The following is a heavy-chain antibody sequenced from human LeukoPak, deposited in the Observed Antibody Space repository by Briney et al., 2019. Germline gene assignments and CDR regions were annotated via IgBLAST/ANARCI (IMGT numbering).Heavy chain of an antibody. CDR1: GFTFSSYE. D-gene: IGHD6-13*01. J-gene: IGHJ5*02. CDR2: ISSSGSTI. CDR3: ARLKQQLVRNNWFGP. Sequence: GGSLRLSCAASGFTFSSYEMNWVRQAPGKGLEWVSYISSSGSTIYYADSVKGRFTISRDNAKNSLYLQMNSLRAEDTAVYYCARLKQQLVRNNWFGPWGQGTLVTVSS. V-gene: IGHV3-48*03.